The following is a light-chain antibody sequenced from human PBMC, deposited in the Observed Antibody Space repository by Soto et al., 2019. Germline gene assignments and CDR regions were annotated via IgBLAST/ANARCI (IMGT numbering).Light chain of an antibody. CDR3: QQRSVWPST. V-gene: IGKV3-11*01. CDR2: DAS. Sequence: EIVLTQSPATLSLSPGERAALSGRASQSVSSYLAWYQQKPGQAPRLLIYDASKRSPGIPSRVTGSWSGTDFTITISSLETEGFAVYFCQQRSVWPSTFGGGTKVE. CDR1: QSVSSY. J-gene: IGKJ4*01.